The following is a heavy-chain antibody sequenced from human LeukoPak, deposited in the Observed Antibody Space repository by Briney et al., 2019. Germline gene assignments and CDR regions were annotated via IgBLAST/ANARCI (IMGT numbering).Heavy chain of an antibody. CDR2: SRNEANAYTT. Sequence: HAGRSLRLSCAASGFTLSDHYIDWVRQAPGKGLEWVGRSRNEANAYTTDYAASVKGRFTISRDDSKNSLYLQMNSLKTEDTAVYYCARVNGVYWYFDLWGRGTLVTVSS. CDR3: ARVNGVYWYFDL. J-gene: IGHJ2*01. V-gene: IGHV3-72*01. CDR1: GFTLSDHY. D-gene: IGHD3-10*01.